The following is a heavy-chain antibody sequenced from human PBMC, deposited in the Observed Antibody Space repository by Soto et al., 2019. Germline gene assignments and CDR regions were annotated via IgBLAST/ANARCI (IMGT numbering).Heavy chain of an antibody. CDR2: ISYDGNNK. CDR3: ARSVRSGSFPYYYYAMDV. CDR1: GFTFSSYA. D-gene: IGHD3-10*01. V-gene: IGHV3-30-3*01. Sequence: GGSLRLSCAASGFTFSSYAMYWVRQAPGKGLEWVAVISYDGNNKYYADSVKGRFTISRDNAKNTLDLQMHGLRAEDMAVYYCARSVRSGSFPYYYYAMDVWGQGTTVTAP. J-gene: IGHJ6*02.